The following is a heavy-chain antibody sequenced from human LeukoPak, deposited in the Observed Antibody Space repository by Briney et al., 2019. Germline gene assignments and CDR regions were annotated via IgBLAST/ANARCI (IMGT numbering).Heavy chain of an antibody. CDR3: AKDGESGSLFDY. V-gene: IGHV3-23*01. Sequence: PGGSLRLSCAASGFTFSSYGMSWVRQAPGKGLEWVSTISGSGASTYYADSVKGRFTISRDNSKNTLYLQMNSLRVEDTAVYYCAKDGESGSLFDYWGQGTLVTVSS. J-gene: IGHJ4*02. CDR1: GFTFSSYG. CDR2: ISGSGAST. D-gene: IGHD1-26*01.